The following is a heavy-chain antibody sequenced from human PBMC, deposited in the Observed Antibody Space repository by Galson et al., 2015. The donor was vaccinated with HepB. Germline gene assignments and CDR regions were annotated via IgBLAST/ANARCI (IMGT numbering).Heavy chain of an antibody. Sequence: SLRLSCAASGFTFSSYSMNWVRQAPGKGLEWVSYISSSSSTIYYADAVKGRFTISRDNAKNSLYLQMNSLRDEDTAVYYCARSRVGRSSWYEPNNNWFDPWGQGTLVTVSS. V-gene: IGHV3-48*02. CDR3: ARSRVGRSSWYEPNNNWFDP. D-gene: IGHD6-13*01. J-gene: IGHJ5*02. CDR2: ISSSSSTI. CDR1: GFTFSSYS.